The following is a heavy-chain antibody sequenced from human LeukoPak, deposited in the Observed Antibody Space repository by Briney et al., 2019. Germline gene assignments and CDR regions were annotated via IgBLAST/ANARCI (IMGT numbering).Heavy chain of an antibody. J-gene: IGHJ5*02. V-gene: IGHV4-59*08. CDR1: GGSISSYY. D-gene: IGHD3-16*01. CDR2: IYGSGST. Sequence: SETLSLTCTVSGGSISSYYWSWVRQPPGKGLEWIGHIYGSGSTNYNPPLKNRVTISVDTSKNQFSLKLRSVTAADTAVYYCARHWTSWGWFDPWGQGTLVTVSS. CDR3: ARHWTSWGWFDP.